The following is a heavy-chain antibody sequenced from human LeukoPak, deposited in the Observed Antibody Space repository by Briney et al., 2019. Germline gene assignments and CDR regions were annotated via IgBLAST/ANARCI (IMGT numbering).Heavy chain of an antibody. J-gene: IGHJ4*02. CDR2: INPNSGGT. CDR3: ARAQKQDTAMDFFDY. CDR1: GYTFTGYY. Sequence: ASVKVSCKASGYTFTGYYMHWVRQAPGQGLEWMGWINPNSGGTNYAQKFQGRVTMTRDTSISTAYMELSRLRSDDTAVYYCARAQKQDTAMDFFDYWGQGTLVTVSS. V-gene: IGHV1-2*02. D-gene: IGHD5-18*01.